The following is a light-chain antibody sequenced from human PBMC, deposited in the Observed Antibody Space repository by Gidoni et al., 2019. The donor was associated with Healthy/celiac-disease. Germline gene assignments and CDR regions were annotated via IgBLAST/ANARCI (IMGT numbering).Light chain of an antibody. Sequence: EIVLTQSPGTLSLSPGESATLSCRASQSVSSSSLAWDHQTPGQAPRLLTSGASSRATGIPDRFSGSGSGTVFTLTISRLQHDDFAVYYCQQYGSSRTFGQGTKLEIK. J-gene: IGKJ2*01. CDR3: QQYGSSRT. V-gene: IGKV3-20*01. CDR2: GAS. CDR1: QSVSSSS.